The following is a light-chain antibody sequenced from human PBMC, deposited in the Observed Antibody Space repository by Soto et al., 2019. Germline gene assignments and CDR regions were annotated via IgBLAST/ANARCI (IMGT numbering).Light chain of an antibody. CDR1: QSVSSY. V-gene: IGKV3-11*01. J-gene: IGKJ1*01. CDR3: QQRSNWRWT. Sequence: DIVLTQSPATLSLSPGERATLSCRASQSVSSYLAWYQQKPDQAPRLLIYDASNRATGIPARFSGSGSGTDFTLTISSLEPEDFAVYYCQQRSNWRWTFGQGTKVDIK. CDR2: DAS.